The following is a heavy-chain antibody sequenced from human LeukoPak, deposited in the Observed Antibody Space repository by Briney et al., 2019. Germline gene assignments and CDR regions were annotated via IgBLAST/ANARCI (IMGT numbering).Heavy chain of an antibody. J-gene: IGHJ4*02. CDR3: ANWSPLYDYGDY. Sequence: GGSLRLSCAASGFTFSSYWMHWVRQAPGKGPVWVSRINSDGSSTSYADSVKGRFTISRDNSKNTLYLQMNSLRAEDTAVYYCANWSPLYDYGDYWGQGTLVTVSS. V-gene: IGHV3-74*01. CDR2: INSDGSST. CDR1: GFTFSSYW. D-gene: IGHD4-17*01.